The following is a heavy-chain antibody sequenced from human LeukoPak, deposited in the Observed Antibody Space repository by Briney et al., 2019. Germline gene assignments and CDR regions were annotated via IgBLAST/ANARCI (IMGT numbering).Heavy chain of an antibody. V-gene: IGHV3-66*01. CDR2: IYSGGST. J-gene: IGHJ4*02. CDR1: GFTVSSNY. Sequence: GGSLRLSCAASGFTVSSNYMSWVRQAPGKGLEWVSVIYSGGSTYYADSVKGRFTISRDNSKNTLYLQMNSLRAEDTAVYYCARAKSDGLRYFDWAVFDYWGQGTLVTVSS. D-gene: IGHD3-9*01. CDR3: ARAKSDGLRYFDWAVFDY.